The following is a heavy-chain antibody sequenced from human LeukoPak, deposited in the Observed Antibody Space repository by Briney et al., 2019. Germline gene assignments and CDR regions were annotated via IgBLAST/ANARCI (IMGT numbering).Heavy chain of an antibody. CDR3: ARDATTAVFDY. V-gene: IGHV7-4-1*02. D-gene: IGHD4-23*01. CDR2: INTNTGNP. CDR1: GYTFTGYS. Sequence: ASVKVSCKASGYTFTGYSLNWVRQAPGQGLEWMGWINTNTGNPTYAQGFTGRFVFSLDTSVSTAYLQISSLKAEDTAVYYCARDATTAVFDYWGQGTLVTVSS. J-gene: IGHJ4*02.